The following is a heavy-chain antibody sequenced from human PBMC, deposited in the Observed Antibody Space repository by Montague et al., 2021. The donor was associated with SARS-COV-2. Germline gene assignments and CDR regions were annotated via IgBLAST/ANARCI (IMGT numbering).Heavy chain of an antibody. V-gene: IGHV4-34*01. Sequence: ETLSLTCAVYGGSFSDYHWTWIRQSAGGGLEWIGQINYGGSTKYNPSLRSRVTISIDTSKNQFSLKLTSVTAADTAVYYCAGGALGYWGQGTLVTVSS. J-gene: IGHJ4*02. CDR3: AGGALGY. CDR2: INYGGST. CDR1: GGSFSDYH. D-gene: IGHD3-3*01.